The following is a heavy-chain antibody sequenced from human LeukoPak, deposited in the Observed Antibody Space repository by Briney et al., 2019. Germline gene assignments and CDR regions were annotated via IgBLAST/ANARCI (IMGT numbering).Heavy chain of an antibody. V-gene: IGHV4-34*01. CDR3: ARPRYCSGGSCYLYYYYYMDV. CDR1: GESFSGYY. J-gene: IGHJ6*03. Sequence: SETLSLTCAVYGESFSGYYWSWIRQSPGKDLEWIGDINHSGSTNYNPSLKSRVTISVDTSKNQFSLKLSSVTAADTAVYYCARPRYCSGGSCYLYYYYYMDVWGKGTTVTVSS. CDR2: INHSGST. D-gene: IGHD2-15*01.